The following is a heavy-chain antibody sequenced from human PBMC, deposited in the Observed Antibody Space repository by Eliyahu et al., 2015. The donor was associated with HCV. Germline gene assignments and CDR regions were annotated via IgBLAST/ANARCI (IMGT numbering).Heavy chain of an antibody. CDR3: AHQIRSSITIFGVVIIHNAFDI. CDR2: IYWNDDK. CDR1: GFSLSTSGVG. J-gene: IGHJ3*02. D-gene: IGHD3-3*01. V-gene: IGHV2-5*01. Sequence: QITLKESGPTLVKPTQTLTLTCTFSGFSLSTSGVGVGXIRQPPGKALEWLALIYWNDDKRYSPSLKSRLTITKDTSKNQVVLTMTNMDPVDTATYYCAHQIRSSITIFGVVIIHNAFDIWGQGTMVTVSS.